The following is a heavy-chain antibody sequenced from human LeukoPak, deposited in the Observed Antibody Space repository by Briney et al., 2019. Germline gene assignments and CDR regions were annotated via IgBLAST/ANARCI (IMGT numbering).Heavy chain of an antibody. V-gene: IGHV3-74*03. J-gene: IGHJ3*02. Sequence: GGSLRLSCAASGFTFSNYWIHWVRQAPGKGLVWASRINSDGSYTKYADSVKGRFTISRDNAKNTLYLQMNSLRAEDTAVYYCARRLYCSGGNCYSNDAFDIWGQGTMVTASS. D-gene: IGHD2-15*01. CDR2: INSDGSYT. CDR1: GFTFSNYW. CDR3: ARRLYCSGGNCYSNDAFDI.